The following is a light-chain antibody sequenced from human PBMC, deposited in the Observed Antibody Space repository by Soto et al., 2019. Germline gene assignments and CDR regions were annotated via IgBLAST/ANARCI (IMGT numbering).Light chain of an antibody. J-gene: IGLJ1*01. CDR1: SSDVGGYNY. Sequence: QSVLTQPPSASGSPGQSVAISCTGTSSDVGGYNYVSWYRQHPGKAPKLMIYEVNTRPSGVPDRFSGSKSGNTASLTVSGLQAEDEADYYCSSYAGSSNVFGTGTKVTVL. V-gene: IGLV2-8*01. CDR3: SSYAGSSNV. CDR2: EVN.